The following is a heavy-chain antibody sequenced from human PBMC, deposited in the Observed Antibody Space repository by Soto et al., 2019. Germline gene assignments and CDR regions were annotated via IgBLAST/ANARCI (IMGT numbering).Heavy chain of an antibody. Sequence: PGGSLRLSCAASGFTFSSYEMNWVRQAPGKGLEWVSYISSSGSIIYYADSVKGRFTISRDNAKNSLYLQMNSLRAEDTAVYYCARGVLYYYDSRGYPHWFDPWGQG. CDR1: GFTFSSYE. CDR3: ARGVLYYYDSRGYPHWFDP. CDR2: ISSSGSII. V-gene: IGHV3-48*03. D-gene: IGHD3-22*01. J-gene: IGHJ5*02.